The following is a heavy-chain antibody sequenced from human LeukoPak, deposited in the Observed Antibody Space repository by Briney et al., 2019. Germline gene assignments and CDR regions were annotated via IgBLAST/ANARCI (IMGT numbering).Heavy chain of an antibody. CDR1: VFTFISYE. CDR2: ISSSGSTI. J-gene: IGHJ4*02. CDR3: ARGTGSYYPYYFDY. D-gene: IGHD3-10*01. V-gene: IGHV3-48*03. Sequence: GGSLRLSSAASVFTFISYEMNSGRQAPGKGLERGSYISSSGSTIYYADSVKGRFTISRDNAKNSLYLQMNSLRAEDTAVYYCARGTGSYYPYYFDYWGQGTLVTVSS.